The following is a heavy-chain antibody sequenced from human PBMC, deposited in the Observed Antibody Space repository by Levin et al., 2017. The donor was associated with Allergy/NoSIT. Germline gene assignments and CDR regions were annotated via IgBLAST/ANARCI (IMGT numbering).Heavy chain of an antibody. CDR1: GGSVSSGSYY. D-gene: IGHD2-21*02. J-gene: IGHJ4*02. Sequence: PSETLSLTCTVSGGSVSSGSYYWSWIRQPPGKELEWIGYIYYSGSTNYNPSLKSRVTISVDTSKNQFSLKLSSVTAADTAVYYCASWTNTAPLYDWGQGTLVTVSS. V-gene: IGHV4-61*01. CDR2: IYYSGST. CDR3: ASWTNTAPLYD.